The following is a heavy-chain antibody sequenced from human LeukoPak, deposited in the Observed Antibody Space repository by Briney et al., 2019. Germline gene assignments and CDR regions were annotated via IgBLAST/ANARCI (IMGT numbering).Heavy chain of an antibody. CDR1: GFSFSSYW. D-gene: IGHD6-6*01. J-gene: IGHJ6*03. CDR2: ISSSSSYI. CDR3: ARASSSSLGYYYYMDV. V-gene: IGHV3-21*01. Sequence: GGSLRLSCAASGFSFSSYWMNWVRQAPGKGLEWVSSISSSSSYIYYADSVKGRFTISRDNAKNSLYLQMNSLRAEDTAVYYCARASSSSLGYYYYMDVWGKGTTVTVSS.